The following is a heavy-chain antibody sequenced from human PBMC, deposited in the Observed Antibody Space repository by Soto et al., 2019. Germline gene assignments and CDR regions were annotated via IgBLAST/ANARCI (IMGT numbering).Heavy chain of an antibody. CDR2: ISSYNGNT. V-gene: IGHV1-18*01. CDR1: GYTFTSYG. Sequence: ASVHVSCKASGYTFTSYGISWVRQAPGQGLEWMGWISSYNGNTNYAQKLQGRATMTTDTSTSTAYMELRRLRSDDTAVYYCARDRLSTVTTLDPWGQGTLVTVSS. D-gene: IGHD4-17*01. J-gene: IGHJ5*02. CDR3: ARDRLSTVTTLDP.